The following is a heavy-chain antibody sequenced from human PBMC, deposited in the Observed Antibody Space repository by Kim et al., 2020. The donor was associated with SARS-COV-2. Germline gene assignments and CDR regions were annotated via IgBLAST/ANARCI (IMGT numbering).Heavy chain of an antibody. Sequence: GGSLRLSCAASGFTFSSYAMSWVRQAPGKGLEWVSAISGSGGSTYYADSVKGRVTISRDNSKNTLYLQMNSLRAEDTAVYYCAKAPMSDYYDSSVIDYWGQGTLVTVSS. V-gene: IGHV3-23*01. CDR2: ISGSGGST. D-gene: IGHD3-22*01. J-gene: IGHJ4*02. CDR3: AKAPMSDYYDSSVIDY. CDR1: GFTFSSYA.